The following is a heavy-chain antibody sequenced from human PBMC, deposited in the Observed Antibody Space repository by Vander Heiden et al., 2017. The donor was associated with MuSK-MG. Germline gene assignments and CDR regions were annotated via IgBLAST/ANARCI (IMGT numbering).Heavy chain of an antibody. J-gene: IGHJ6*03. CDR2: INHSGST. CDR3: ARVSLLRFLEWLSPKYYYYYMDV. V-gene: IGHV4-34*01. D-gene: IGHD3-3*01. CDR1: GGSFSGYY. Sequence: QVQLQQWGAGLLKPSETLSLTCAVYGGSFSGYYWSWIRQPPGKGLEWIGEINHSGSTNYNPSLKSRVTISVDTSKNQFSLKLSSVTAADTAVYYCARVSLLRFLEWLSPKYYYYYMDVWGKGTTVTVSS.